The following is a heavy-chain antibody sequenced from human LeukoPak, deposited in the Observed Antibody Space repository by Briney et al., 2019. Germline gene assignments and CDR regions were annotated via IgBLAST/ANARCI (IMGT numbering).Heavy chain of an antibody. CDR1: GGSISSYY. V-gene: IGHV4-59*12. CDR3: ARGAVAARPNPEFDP. J-gene: IGHJ5*02. Sequence: SETLSLTCTVSGGSISSYYWSWIRQPPGKGLEWIGYIYHSGSTYYNPSLKSRVTISVDRSKNQFSLKLSSVTAADTAVYYCARGAVAARPNPEFDPWGQGTLVTVSS. CDR2: IYHSGST. D-gene: IGHD6-6*01.